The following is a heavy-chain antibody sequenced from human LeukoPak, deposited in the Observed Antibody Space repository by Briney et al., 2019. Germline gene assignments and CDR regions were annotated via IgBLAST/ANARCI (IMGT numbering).Heavy chain of an antibody. Sequence: GESLKISCKGSGYSFTSYWIGWVRQIPGKGLEWMGIIYPGDSDTRYSPSFQGQVTISADKSISTAYLQWSSLKASDTAMYYCARQVSDYYDSSGYYYYYYYMDVWGKGTTVTVSS. CDR1: GYSFTSYW. CDR3: ARQVSDYYDSSGYYYYYYYMDV. J-gene: IGHJ6*03. V-gene: IGHV5-51*01. CDR2: IYPGDSDT. D-gene: IGHD3-22*01.